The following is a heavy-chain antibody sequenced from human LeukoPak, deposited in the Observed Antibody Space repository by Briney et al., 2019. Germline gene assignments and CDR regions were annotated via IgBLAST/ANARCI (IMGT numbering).Heavy chain of an antibody. D-gene: IGHD6-13*01. CDR1: GFTFSSYG. J-gene: IGHJ4*02. CDR2: IRYDGVTK. CDR3: ARAGTGIFDY. Sequence: GGSLRLSCAASGFTFSSYGMHWVRQAPGKGLEWVAFIRYDGVTKYYADSVKGRFTISRDNSKNTLYLQMNSLRAEDTAVYYCARAGTGIFDYWGQGTLVTVSS. V-gene: IGHV3-30*02.